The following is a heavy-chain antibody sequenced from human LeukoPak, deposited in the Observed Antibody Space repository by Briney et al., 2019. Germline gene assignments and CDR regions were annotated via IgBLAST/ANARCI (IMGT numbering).Heavy chain of an antibody. Sequence: PGGSLRLSCAASGFTFSDYYMSWIRQAPGKGLEWVSYISSSSSYTNYADSVKGRFTISRDNAKNSLYLQMNSLRAEDTAVYYCAREDGSGSYYMGLNYYYYGMDVWGKGTTVTVSS. CDR3: AREDGSGSYYMGLNYYYYGMDV. J-gene: IGHJ6*04. CDR1: GFTFSDYY. V-gene: IGHV3-11*06. CDR2: ISSSSSYT. D-gene: IGHD3-10*01.